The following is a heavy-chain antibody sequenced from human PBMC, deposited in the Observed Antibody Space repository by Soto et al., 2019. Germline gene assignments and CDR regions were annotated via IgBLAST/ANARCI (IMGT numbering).Heavy chain of an antibody. V-gene: IGHV3-23*01. Sequence: GGSLRLSCVASGFTFSDYAMTWVRQAPGKGLESVSGIYGNGAGIQYADSVRGRFTISRDNSKNTLYLQMNSLRAEDTAVYYCAKDIPDTAMVPDYWGQGTLVTVSS. J-gene: IGHJ4*02. CDR2: IYGNGAGI. CDR1: GFTFSDYA. D-gene: IGHD5-18*01. CDR3: AKDIPDTAMVPDY.